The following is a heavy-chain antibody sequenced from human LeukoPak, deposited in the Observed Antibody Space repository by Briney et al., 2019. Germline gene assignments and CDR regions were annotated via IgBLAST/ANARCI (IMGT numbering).Heavy chain of an antibody. J-gene: IGHJ4*02. Sequence: GGSLRLSCAASGFTFSSYAMSWVRQAPGKGLEWVSSVSGGGRSTDYADSVKGRFAISRDHSKNTLYLQMNGLRAEDTAVYYCAKGATVTTYSYFDYWGQGTLVTVSS. V-gene: IGHV3-23*01. CDR3: AKGATVTTYSYFDY. CDR2: VSGGGRST. D-gene: IGHD4-17*01. CDR1: GFTFSSYA.